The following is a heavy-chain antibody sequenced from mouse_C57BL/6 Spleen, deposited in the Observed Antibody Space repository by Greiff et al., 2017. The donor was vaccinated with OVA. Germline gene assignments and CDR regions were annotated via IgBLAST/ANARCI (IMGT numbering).Heavy chain of an antibody. CDR1: GFTFSSYG. Sequence: EVKLVESGGDLVKPGGSRKLSCAASGFTFSSYGMSWVRQTPDKRLEWVASISSGGSYTYYPDSVKGRFTISRDNTKNTLYLQMSSLKSEDTAMYYCARDTHYYAMDYWGQGTSVTVSS. V-gene: IGHV5-6*01. CDR3: ARDTHYYAMDY. CDR2: ISSGGSYT. J-gene: IGHJ4*01.